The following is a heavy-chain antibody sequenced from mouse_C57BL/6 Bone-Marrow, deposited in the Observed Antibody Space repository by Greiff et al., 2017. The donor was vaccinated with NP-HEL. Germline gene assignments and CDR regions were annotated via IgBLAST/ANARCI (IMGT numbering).Heavy chain of an antibody. Sequence: EVKLVESGGGLVKPGGSLKLSCAASGFTFSSYAMSWVRQTPEKRLEWVATISDGGSYTYYPDNVKGRFTISRDNAKNNLYLQMSHLKSEDTAMYYCALLGFAYWGQGTLVTVSA. D-gene: IGHD1-1*01. J-gene: IGHJ3*01. CDR1: GFTFSSYA. CDR3: ALLGFAY. V-gene: IGHV5-4*03. CDR2: ISDGGSYT.